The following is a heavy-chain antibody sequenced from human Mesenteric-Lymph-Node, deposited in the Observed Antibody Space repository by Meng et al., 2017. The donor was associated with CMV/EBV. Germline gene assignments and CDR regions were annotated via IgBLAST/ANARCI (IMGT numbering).Heavy chain of an antibody. V-gene: IGHV1-2*06. D-gene: IGHD3-10*01. CDR2: INPNRGGT. CDR1: TFTGYY. J-gene: IGHJ5*02. CDR3: ARERFTMVRSYPNGRFDP. Sequence: TFTGYYRHWVRQATGQGLGWMGRINPNRGGTNYAQKFQGRVPMTRDTSISTAYMELSRLRSDDTAVYYCARERFTMVRSYPNGRFDPWGQGTLVTVSS.